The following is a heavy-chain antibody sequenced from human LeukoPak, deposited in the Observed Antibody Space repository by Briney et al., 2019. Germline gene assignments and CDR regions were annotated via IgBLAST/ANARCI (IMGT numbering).Heavy chain of an antibody. V-gene: IGHV3-11*04. CDR3: ARAHNYYYDSSGYGY. D-gene: IGHD3-22*01. Sequence: PGGSLRLSCAASGFTFSDYYMSWIRQAPGKGLEWVSYISSSGSTIYYADSVKGRFTISRDSAKNSLYLQMNSLRAEDTAVYYCARAHNYYYDSSGYGYWGQGTLVTVSS. J-gene: IGHJ4*02. CDR1: GFTFSDYY. CDR2: ISSSGSTI.